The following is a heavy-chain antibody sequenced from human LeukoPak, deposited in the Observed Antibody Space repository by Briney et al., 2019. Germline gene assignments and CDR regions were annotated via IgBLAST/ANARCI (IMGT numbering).Heavy chain of an antibody. J-gene: IGHJ5*02. CDR3: ARDYIQDLNNWFDP. CDR1: GFTFSSYG. V-gene: IGHV3-30*02. D-gene: IGHD3/OR15-3a*01. Sequence: GGSLRLSCAASGFTFSSYGMHWVRQAPGKGLEWVAIIWYDGSNKFYADSVKGRFTISRDNSKNTLYLQMNSLRSEDTAVYYCARDYIQDLNNWFDPWGQGTLVTVSS. CDR2: IWYDGSNK.